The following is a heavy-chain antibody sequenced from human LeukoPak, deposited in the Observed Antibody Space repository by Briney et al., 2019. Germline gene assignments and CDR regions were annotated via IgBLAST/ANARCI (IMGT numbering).Heavy chain of an antibody. CDR3: ARGSIRFWSGYYSNWFDP. CDR2: INHSGST. J-gene: IGHJ5*02. Sequence: SETLSLTCAAYGGSFSGYYWSWIRQPPGKGLEWIGEINHSGSTNYNPSLKSRVTISVDTSKNQFSLKLSSVTAADTAVYYCARGSIRFWSGYYSNWFDPWGQGTLVTVSS. D-gene: IGHD3-3*01. V-gene: IGHV4-34*01. CDR1: GGSFSGYY.